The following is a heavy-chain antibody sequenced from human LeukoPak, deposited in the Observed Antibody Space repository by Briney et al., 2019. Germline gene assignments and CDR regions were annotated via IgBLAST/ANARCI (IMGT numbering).Heavy chain of an antibody. V-gene: IGHV4-30-4*01. Sequence: KASQTLSLTCTVSGGSISSGDYYWSWIRQPPGKGLEWIGYIYYSGSTYYNPSLKSRVTISVDTSKNQFSLKLSSVTAADTAVYYCARDNPAVAGYYYGMDVWGQGTTVTVSS. D-gene: IGHD6-19*01. CDR2: IYYSGST. CDR3: ARDNPAVAGYYYGMDV. CDR1: GGSISSGDYY. J-gene: IGHJ6*02.